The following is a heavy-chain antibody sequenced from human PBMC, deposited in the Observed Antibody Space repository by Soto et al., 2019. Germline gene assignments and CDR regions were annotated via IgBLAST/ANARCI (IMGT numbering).Heavy chain of an antibody. Sequence: QVQLVQSGAEVKKPGASVKVSCKVSGYTLTELSMHWVRQAPGKGLEWMGGFDPEDGETINAQKFQGRVTMTEDTSTDTAYMELSSLRSEDTAVYYCATDSGSYFGPPAEYFQRWGQGTLVTVSS. V-gene: IGHV1-24*01. CDR1: GYTLTELS. J-gene: IGHJ1*01. CDR3: ATDSGSYFGPPAEYFQR. D-gene: IGHD1-26*01. CDR2: FDPEDGET.